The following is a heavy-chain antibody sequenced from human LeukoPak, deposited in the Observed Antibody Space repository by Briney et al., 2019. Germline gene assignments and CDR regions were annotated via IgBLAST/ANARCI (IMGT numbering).Heavy chain of an antibody. CDR2: IYPGDSDT. CDR3: ASPGRVYGGNSFYDAFDI. J-gene: IGHJ3*02. V-gene: IGHV5-51*01. D-gene: IGHD4-23*01. CDR1: GYSFTSYW. Sequence: PGESLKISCKGSGYSFTSYWIGWVRQMPGKGLEWMGIIYPGDSDTRYSPSFQGQVTISADKSISTAYLQWSSLKASDTAMYYCASPGRVYGGNSFYDAFDIWGQGTMVTVSS.